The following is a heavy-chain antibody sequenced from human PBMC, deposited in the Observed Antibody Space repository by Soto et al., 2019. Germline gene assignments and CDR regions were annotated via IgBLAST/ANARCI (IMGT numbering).Heavy chain of an antibody. CDR3: ARGGNSDILTGYYFAEWFDP. V-gene: IGHV4-59*01. D-gene: IGHD3-9*01. J-gene: IGHJ5*02. CDR2: IHYSGST. Sequence: SETLSLTCTVSGGSISSSYWSWIRQPPGKGLEWIGFIHYSGSTKYNPSLKSRVTISVDTSKNQFSLRLSSVTAADTAVYYCARGGNSDILTGYYFAEWFDPWGQGTLVTVSS. CDR1: GGSISSSY.